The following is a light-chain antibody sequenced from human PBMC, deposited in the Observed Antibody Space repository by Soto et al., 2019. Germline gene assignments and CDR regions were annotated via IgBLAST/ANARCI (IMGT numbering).Light chain of an antibody. V-gene: IGKV3-15*01. J-gene: IGKJ1*01. CDR1: QSVSSN. CDR3: QQYKNLPWT. Sequence: IVMTQSTATLSLSHGERATLSCRASQSVSSNLAWYQQKPGQAPRLLIYGASTRATGIPARFSGSGSGTEFTLTISSLQSEDFAVYYCQQYKNLPWTFGQGTKVAIK. CDR2: GAS.